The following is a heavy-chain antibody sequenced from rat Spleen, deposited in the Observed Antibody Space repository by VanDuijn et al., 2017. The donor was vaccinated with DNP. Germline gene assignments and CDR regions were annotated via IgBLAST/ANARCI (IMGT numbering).Heavy chain of an antibody. CDR2: VWIGGTT. CDR1: GFSLTNHH. V-gene: IGHV2-55*01. CDR3: ARWYNWGYYFDY. Sequence: QVQLKESGPGLLLSSQTLSLACTVSGFSLTNHHVHWVRQPSGKGLEWMGVVWIGGTTHISSIFKSRVSINRDTSRNQVFLEVNSLRAEDTATYYCARWYNWGYYFDYWGQGVMVTVSS. J-gene: IGHJ2*01. D-gene: IGHD4-3*01.